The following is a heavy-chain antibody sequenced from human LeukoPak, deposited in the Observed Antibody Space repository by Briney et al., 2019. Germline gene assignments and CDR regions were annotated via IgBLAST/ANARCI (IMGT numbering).Heavy chain of an antibody. Sequence: SETLSLTCTVSGGSISSSSYYWGWIRQPPGKGLEWIGSIYYSGSTYYNPSLKSRVTISVDTSKNQFSLKLSSVTAADTAVYYCARDSSGFLHAFDIWGQGTMVTVSS. J-gene: IGHJ3*02. CDR1: GGSISSSSYY. CDR2: IYYSGST. D-gene: IGHD3-22*01. V-gene: IGHV4-39*07. CDR3: ARDSSGFLHAFDI.